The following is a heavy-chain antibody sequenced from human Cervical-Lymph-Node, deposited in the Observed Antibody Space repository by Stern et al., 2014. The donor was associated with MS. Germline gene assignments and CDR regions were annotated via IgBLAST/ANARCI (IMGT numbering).Heavy chain of an antibody. J-gene: IGHJ4*01. CDR2: INAANGAR. CDR3: AREKRGATGTLFDY. D-gene: IGHD1-1*01. V-gene: IGHV1-3*01. Sequence: QVQLVQSGAEVRKPGASVKVSCKASRFTFTNYAIHWVRQVPEQSLELMGWINAANGARKYSQKFQDRFTITRDTSAGTAYMELNNLTSEDTAMYYCAREKRGATGTLFDYWGQGTLVTVSS. CDR1: RFTFTNYA.